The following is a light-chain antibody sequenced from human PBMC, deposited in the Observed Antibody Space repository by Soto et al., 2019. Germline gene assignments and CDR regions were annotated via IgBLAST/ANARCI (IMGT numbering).Light chain of an antibody. Sequence: QLVLTQPPSASGAPGQRVNISWFGSRSNIGVNHVSWYQHLPGAAPKLLLFSFDRRPSGVCDRFSGSRSGTSASLAISGLQFDDEGDYYCAARDASLNELIFGGGTKLTVL. J-gene: IGLJ2*01. CDR1: RSNIGVNH. V-gene: IGLV1-44*01. CDR3: AARDASLNELI. CDR2: SFD.